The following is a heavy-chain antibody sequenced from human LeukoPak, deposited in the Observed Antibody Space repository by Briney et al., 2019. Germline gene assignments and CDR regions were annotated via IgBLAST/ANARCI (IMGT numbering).Heavy chain of an antibody. CDR1: GETFNGFY. D-gene: IGHD2-15*01. V-gene: IGHV4-34*01. CDR2: INHSGST. J-gene: IGHJ4*02. CDR3: AREDCSGGSCSHFDY. Sequence: SETLSLTCAVYGETFNGFYWSWIRQPPGRGLEWIGEINHSGSTNYNPSLKSRVTISADTSKNQFSLKLSSVTAADTAVYYCAREDCSGGSCSHFDYWSQGTLVTVSS.